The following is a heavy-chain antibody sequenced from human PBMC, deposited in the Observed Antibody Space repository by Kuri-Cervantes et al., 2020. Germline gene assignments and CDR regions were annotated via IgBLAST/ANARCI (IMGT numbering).Heavy chain of an antibody. CDR1: GFTFSSYA. CDR3: AKDPHPYYDSSGYFVFDY. D-gene: IGHD3-22*01. Sequence: GESLKISCAASGFTFSSYAMSWVRQAPGEGLEWVSAISGSGGSTYYADSVKGRFTISRDNSKNTLYLQMNSLRAEDTAVYYCAKDPHPYYDSSGYFVFDYWGQGTLVTVSS. CDR2: ISGSGGST. J-gene: IGHJ4*02. V-gene: IGHV3-23*01.